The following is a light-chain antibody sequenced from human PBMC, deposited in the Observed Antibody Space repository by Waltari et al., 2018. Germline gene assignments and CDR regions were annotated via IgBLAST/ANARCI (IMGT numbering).Light chain of an antibody. CDR2: PDT. Sequence: SYELMQAPSVSLSPGQPATIPCSETRLEEIYVCWYPQKPGQSPVLICYPDTKRPSGIPERFSASHSGNTAILTISVTQSVDEADYYCQAWDSNIVVFGGGTKLTVL. J-gene: IGLJ2*01. CDR3: QAWDSNIVV. V-gene: IGLV3-1*01. CDR1: RLEEIY.